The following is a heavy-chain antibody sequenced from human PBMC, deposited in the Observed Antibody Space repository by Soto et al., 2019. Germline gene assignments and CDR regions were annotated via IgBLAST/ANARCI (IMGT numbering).Heavy chain of an antibody. D-gene: IGHD6-13*01. Sequence: QVQLQESGPGLVKPSQTLSLTCTVSGGSISSGGYYWSWIRQHPGKGLEWIGYIYYSGSTYYNPSLKSRVTISVDTSKNQFSLKLSSVTAADTAVYHCARDRRQKLIGFYYYYGMDVWGQGTTVTVSS. J-gene: IGHJ6*02. CDR3: ARDRRQKLIGFYYYYGMDV. CDR1: GGSISSGGYY. V-gene: IGHV4-31*03. CDR2: IYYSGST.